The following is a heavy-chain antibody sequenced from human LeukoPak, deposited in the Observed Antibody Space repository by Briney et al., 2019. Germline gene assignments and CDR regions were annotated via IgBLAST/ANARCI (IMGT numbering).Heavy chain of an antibody. CDR1: GGSISSGGYY. CDR2: IYYSGST. V-gene: IGHV4-31*03. J-gene: IGHJ4*02. Sequence: PSQTLSRTCTVSGGSISSGGYYWSWIRQHPGKGLEWIGYIYYSGSTYYNPSLKSRVTISVDTSKNQFSLKLSSVTAADTAVYYCARVAGTSTDYYFDYWGQGTLVTVSS. CDR3: ARVAGTSTDYYFDY. D-gene: IGHD2-2*01.